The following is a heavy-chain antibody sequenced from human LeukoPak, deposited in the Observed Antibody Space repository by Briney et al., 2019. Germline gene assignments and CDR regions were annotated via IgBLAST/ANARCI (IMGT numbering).Heavy chain of an antibody. CDR1: GGSIRSSYY. D-gene: IGHD3-10*01. J-gene: IGHJ3*01. V-gene: IGHV4-39*07. Sequence: PSETLSLTCTVSGGSIRSSYYWGWIRQPPGKGLEWIGEINHSGSTNYNPSLKSRVTISVDTSKNQFSLKLSSVTAADTAVYYCARDFEFRRGWRESYDSGSQGAFEFWGQGTMVTVSS. CDR3: ARDFEFRRGWRESYDSGSQGAFEF. CDR2: INHSGST.